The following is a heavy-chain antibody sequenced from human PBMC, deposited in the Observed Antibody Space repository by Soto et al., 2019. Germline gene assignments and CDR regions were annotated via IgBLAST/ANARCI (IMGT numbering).Heavy chain of an antibody. CDR1: GFTFSSYS. CDR2: ISSSSSTI. CDR3: ARDHYDSSGYYDYGMDV. Sequence: GSLRLSCAASGFTFSSYSMNWVRQAPGKGLEWVSYISSSSSTIYYADSVKGRFTISRDNAKNSLYLQMNSLRDEDTAVYYCARDHYDSSGYYDYGMDVWGQGTTVTVSS. D-gene: IGHD3-22*01. J-gene: IGHJ6*02. V-gene: IGHV3-48*02.